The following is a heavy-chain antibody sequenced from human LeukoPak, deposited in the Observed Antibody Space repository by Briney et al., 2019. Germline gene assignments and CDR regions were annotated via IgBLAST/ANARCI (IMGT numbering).Heavy chain of an antibody. Sequence: SETLSLTCAVYGGSFSGYYWSWIRQPPGKGLEWIGEINHSGSTNYNPSLKSRVTISVDTSKNQFSLKLSSVTAADTAVYYCARDVYYYDSSGFYYYYYMDIWGKGTTVTVSS. CDR2: INHSGST. V-gene: IGHV4-34*01. J-gene: IGHJ6*03. CDR3: ARDVYYYDSSGFYYYYYMDI. CDR1: GGSFSGYY. D-gene: IGHD3-22*01.